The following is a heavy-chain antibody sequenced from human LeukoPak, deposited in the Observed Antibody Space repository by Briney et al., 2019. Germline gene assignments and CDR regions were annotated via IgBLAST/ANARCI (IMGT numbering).Heavy chain of an antibody. V-gene: IGHV3-33*01. J-gene: IGHJ4*02. D-gene: IGHD4-17*01. CDR3: ARDLFGDYALDY. CDR2: ILFDGSNK. Sequence: QSGGSLRLSCAASGFTFSSYDMHWVRQAPGKGLEWVAVILFDGSNKYYADSVKGRVTISRDNSNNTLSLQMISLRAEDTAMYYCARDLFGDYALDYWGQGTLVTVSS. CDR1: GFTFSSYD.